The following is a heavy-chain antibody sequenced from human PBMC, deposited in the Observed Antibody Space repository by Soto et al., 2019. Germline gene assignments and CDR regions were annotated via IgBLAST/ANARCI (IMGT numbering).Heavy chain of an antibody. D-gene: IGHD3-16*01. CDR1: GGSISSSSYY. V-gene: IGHV4-39*01. Sequence: QLQLQESGPGLVKPSETLSLTCTVSGGSISSSSYYWGWIRQPPGKGLEWIGSIYYSGSTYYNPSLKSRVTISVDTSKNQFSLKLSSVTAADTAVYYCARHRTVNPMGGYWGQGTLVTVSS. CDR3: ARHRTVNPMGGY. CDR2: IYYSGST. J-gene: IGHJ4*02.